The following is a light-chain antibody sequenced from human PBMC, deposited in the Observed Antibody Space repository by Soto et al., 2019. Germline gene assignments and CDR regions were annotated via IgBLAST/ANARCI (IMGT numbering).Light chain of an antibody. CDR3: QQYNSYPYT. V-gene: IGKV1-5*03. CDR2: KAS. Sequence: DIQMAQSPSTLSASVGGRVTITSRASQSISTWLAWYQQKPGTAPNLLIYKASTLESGVPSRFSGSGSGTEFTLTISSLQPDDFATYYCQQYNSYPYTFGQGTKLEIK. J-gene: IGKJ2*01. CDR1: QSISTW.